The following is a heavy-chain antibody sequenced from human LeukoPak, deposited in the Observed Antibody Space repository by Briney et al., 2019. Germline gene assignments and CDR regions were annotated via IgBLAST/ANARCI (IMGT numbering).Heavy chain of an antibody. Sequence: SETLSLTCTVSGGSISSSSYYWGWIRQPPGKGLEWIGSIYYCGSTYYNPSLKSRVTISVDTSKNQFSLKLSSVTAADTAVYYCARDRGRPDAFDIWGQGTMVTVSS. V-gene: IGHV4-39*07. J-gene: IGHJ3*02. CDR2: IYYCGST. D-gene: IGHD2-15*01. CDR3: ARDRGRPDAFDI. CDR1: GGSISSSSYY.